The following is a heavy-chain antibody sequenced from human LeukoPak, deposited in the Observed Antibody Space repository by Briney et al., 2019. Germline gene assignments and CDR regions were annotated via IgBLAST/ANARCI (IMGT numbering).Heavy chain of an antibody. CDR3: ASPTTADLTGGLDN. CDR2: IRAEGDST. J-gene: IGHJ4*02. D-gene: IGHD4-17*01. Sequence: PGGSLRLSCVASGFTFGHYAMSWVRQAPGKGLEWVSLIRAEGDSTFYADSVKGRFSISRDNSKDTLFLQMNGLRAEDTAVYYCASPTTADLTGGLDNWGQGTLVTVSS. CDR1: GFTFGHYA. V-gene: IGHV3-23*01.